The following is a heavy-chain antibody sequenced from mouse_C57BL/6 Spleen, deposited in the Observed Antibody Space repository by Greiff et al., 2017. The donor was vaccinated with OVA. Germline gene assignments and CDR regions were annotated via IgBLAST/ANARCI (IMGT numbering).Heavy chain of an antibody. Sequence: VQLQQPGAELVRPGSSVKLSCKASGYTFTSYWMDWVKQRPGQGLEWIGNIYPSDSETHYNQKFKDKATLTVDKSSSTAYMQLSSLTSEDSAVYYCARGGYYGYYYAMDYWGQGTSVTVSS. CDR3: ARGGYYGYYYAMDY. J-gene: IGHJ4*01. CDR1: GYTFTSYW. V-gene: IGHV1-61*01. D-gene: IGHD1-1*01. CDR2: IYPSDSET.